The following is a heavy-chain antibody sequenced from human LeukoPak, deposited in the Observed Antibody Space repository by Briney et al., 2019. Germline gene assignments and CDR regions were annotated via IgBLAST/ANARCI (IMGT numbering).Heavy chain of an antibody. CDR3: ARVDRRGYNDYTAILPDY. Sequence: GESLKISCQGSGYNFISNWIGWVRQTPGKGLEFLGIIYPHDSETIYSPSFQGQVTVSADKSISTAYLQWNSLKASDTAMYYCARVDRRGYNDYTAILPDYWGQGTLVTVSS. D-gene: IGHD5-12*01. CDR1: GYNFISNW. V-gene: IGHV5-51*01. J-gene: IGHJ4*02. CDR2: IYPHDSET.